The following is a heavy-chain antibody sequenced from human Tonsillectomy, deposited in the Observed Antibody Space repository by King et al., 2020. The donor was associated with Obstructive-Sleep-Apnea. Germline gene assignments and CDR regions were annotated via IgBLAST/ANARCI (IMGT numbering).Heavy chain of an antibody. J-gene: IGHJ4*02. CDR1: GFTFSSYA. CDR2: ISGSGATT. Sequence: VQLVESGGGLVQPGGSLRLSCAASGFTFSSYAMSWVRQAPGKGLEWVSVISGSGATTYYADSVKGRFTISRDNSKNTLYLQMNSLRAEDTAIYYCAKDSSGWYRYFDYWGQGTLVTVSS. V-gene: IGHV3-23*04. D-gene: IGHD6-19*01. CDR3: AKDSSGWYRYFDY.